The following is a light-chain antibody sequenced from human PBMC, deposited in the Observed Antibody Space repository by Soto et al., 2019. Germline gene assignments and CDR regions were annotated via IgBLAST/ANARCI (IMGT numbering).Light chain of an antibody. CDR3: QTWVTGIHI. J-gene: IGLJ2*01. V-gene: IGLV4-69*01. CDR1: SGHSNYA. CDR2: LNSDGSH. Sequence: QLVLTQSPSASASLGASVKLTCTLSSGHSNYAIAWHQQQPEKGPRFLMKLNSDGSHSKGDGIPDRFSSSSSGAERYLTISTLQSEDEADYYCQTWVTGIHIFGGGTKLTVL.